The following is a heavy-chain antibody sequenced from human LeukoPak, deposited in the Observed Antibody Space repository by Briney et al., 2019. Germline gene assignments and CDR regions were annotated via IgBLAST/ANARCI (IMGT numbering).Heavy chain of an antibody. V-gene: IGHV4-38-2*02. CDR1: GYSMSSGYF. CDR3: ARDLGLTISANWFDP. CDR2: VYHTGAT. J-gene: IGHJ5*02. Sequence: SETLSLTCGVSGYSMSSGYFWVWIRQPPGKGLEWIGSVYHTGATYYNPSLRSPVTISVDTSKNQFSLELNSVTAADTAVYYCARDLGLTISANWFDPWGQGTLVTVSS. D-gene: IGHD3-9*01.